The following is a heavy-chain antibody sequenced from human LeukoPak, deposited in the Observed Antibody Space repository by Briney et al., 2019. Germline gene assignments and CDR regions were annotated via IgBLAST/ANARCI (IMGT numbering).Heavy chain of an antibody. CDR1: GGSISSYC. J-gene: IGHJ6*03. CDR2: IYTSGST. V-gene: IGHV4-4*07. Sequence: SETLSLTCTVSGGSISSYCWSWIRQPAGKGLEWIGRIYTSGSTNYNPSLKSRVTMSVDTSKNRFSLKLSSVTAADTAVYYCARDTLDCSSTSCYVARYYYYMDVWGKGTTVTVSS. CDR3: ARDTLDCSSTSCYVARYYYYMDV. D-gene: IGHD2-2*01.